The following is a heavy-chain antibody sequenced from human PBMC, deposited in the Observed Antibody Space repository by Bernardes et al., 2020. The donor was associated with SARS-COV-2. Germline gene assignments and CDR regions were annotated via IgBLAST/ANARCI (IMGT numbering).Heavy chain of an antibody. J-gene: IGHJ2*01. CDR1: GYTFNSYG. CDR3: ARVRYSSSSHWDFDL. Sequence: SVKVSCKASGYTFNSYGITWVRQAPGQGLEWMGWMSADSGDTNYAEKLRGRVTMTTDTSTSTAYMDLRSLRSDDTAVYYCARVRYSSSSHWDFDLWGRGTLVIVSS. D-gene: IGHD6-6*01. CDR2: MSADSGDT. V-gene: IGHV1-18*01.